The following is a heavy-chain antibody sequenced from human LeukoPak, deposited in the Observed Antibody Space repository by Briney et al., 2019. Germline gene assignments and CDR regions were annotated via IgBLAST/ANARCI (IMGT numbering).Heavy chain of an antibody. J-gene: IGHJ4*02. CDR2: ISAYNGNT. CDR1: GYTFTSYG. Sequence: ASVKVSCKASGYTFTSYGISWVRQAPGQGLEWMGWISAYNGNTNYAQKVQGRVTMTTDTATSTAYMELRSLRSDDTAVYYSARDRTIVTHYFDYWGQGTLVTVSS. D-gene: IGHD2/OR15-2a*01. CDR3: ARDRTIVTHYFDY. V-gene: IGHV1-18*01.